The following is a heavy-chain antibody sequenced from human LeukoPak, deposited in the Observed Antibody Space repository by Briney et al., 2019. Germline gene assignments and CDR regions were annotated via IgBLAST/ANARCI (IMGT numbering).Heavy chain of an antibody. Sequence: GGSLRLSCAASGFTVSNNYMSWVRQAPGKELEWVSVIYSGGTTYYADSVKGRFTISRDNSKNTLYLQMNSLRAEDTAVYYCARDPYSGSYPYYYGMDVWGQGTTVTVSS. CDR3: ARDPYSGSYPYYYGMDV. V-gene: IGHV3-66*01. J-gene: IGHJ6*02. D-gene: IGHD1-26*01. CDR1: GFTVSNNY. CDR2: IYSGGTT.